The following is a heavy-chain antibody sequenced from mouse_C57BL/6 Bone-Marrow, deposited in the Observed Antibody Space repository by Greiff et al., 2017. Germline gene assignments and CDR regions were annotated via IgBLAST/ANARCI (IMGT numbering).Heavy chain of an antibody. CDR2: IDPSDSYT. D-gene: IGHD1-1*01. CDR3: ARSGYYGSSPFAY. Sequence: VQLQQPGAELVKPGASVKLSCKASGYTFTSYWMQWVKQRPGQGLEWIGEIDPSDSYTNYNQKFKGKATLTVDTSSSTAYMQLSSLTSEDSAVYYCARSGYYGSSPFAYWGQGTLVTVSA. J-gene: IGHJ3*01. V-gene: IGHV1-50*01. CDR1: GYTFTSYW.